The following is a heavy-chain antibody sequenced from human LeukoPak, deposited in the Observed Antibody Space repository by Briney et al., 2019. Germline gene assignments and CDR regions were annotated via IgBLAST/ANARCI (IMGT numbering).Heavy chain of an antibody. Sequence: SDTLSLTCTVSGGSISSYYWSWIRQPPGRGLEWIGSLYYSGSTNYNPSLRSRVTISLDTSKNQSSLKETAVTAADTAGYFCAKDSTIGGYYFDYWGQGTLVTVSS. J-gene: IGHJ4*02. V-gene: IGHV4-59*01. D-gene: IGHD3-10*01. CDR2: LYYSGST. CDR3: AKDSTIGGYYFDY. CDR1: GGSISSYY.